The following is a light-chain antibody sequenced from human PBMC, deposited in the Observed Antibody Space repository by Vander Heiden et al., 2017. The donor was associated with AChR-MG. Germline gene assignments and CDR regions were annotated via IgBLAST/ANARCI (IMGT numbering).Light chain of an antibody. Sequence: QSVLTQPPSLSGAPVQRVTLPCTGSRSNIRAGYDVHRYKQCPGTATKLIMFGNTNRPSGFPDRFSGSKSGTSASLAITGLQAEDEADYYCQSYDSSLSGSVFGGGTKLIVL. V-gene: IGLV1-40*01. CDR2: GNT. CDR3: QSYDSSLSGSV. CDR1: RSNIRAGYD. J-gene: IGLJ2*01.